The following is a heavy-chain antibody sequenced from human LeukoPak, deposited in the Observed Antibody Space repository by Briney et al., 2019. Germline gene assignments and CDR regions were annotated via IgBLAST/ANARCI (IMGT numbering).Heavy chain of an antibody. CDR2: LSGSGDST. Sequence: GGSLRLSCAASGFTFSSYAMNWVRQAPGKGLEWVSALSGSGDSTYYADSVKGRFTISRDNSKKTLYLQMNNLRVEDTAIYYCAKEKLSGGNYYSISDQWGQGTLVAVSS. D-gene: IGHD3-22*01. CDR1: GFTFSSYA. CDR3: AKEKLSGGNYYSISDQ. V-gene: IGHV3-23*01. J-gene: IGHJ4*02.